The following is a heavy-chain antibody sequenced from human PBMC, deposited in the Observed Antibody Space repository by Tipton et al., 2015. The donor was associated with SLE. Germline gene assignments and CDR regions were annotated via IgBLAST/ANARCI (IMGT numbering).Heavy chain of an antibody. V-gene: IGHV3-21*04. D-gene: IGHD3-22*01. CDR3: AHRGTSSGYYYYFDY. Sequence: SLRLSCAASGFSFSSYTMNWVRQAPGKGLEWVSSISSSSDYIYHADSVKGRFTISRDNSKNTLYLQMNSLRAEDTAVYYCAHRGTSSGYYYYFDYWGQGTLVTVSS. CDR2: ISSSSDYI. J-gene: IGHJ4*02. CDR1: GFSFSSYT.